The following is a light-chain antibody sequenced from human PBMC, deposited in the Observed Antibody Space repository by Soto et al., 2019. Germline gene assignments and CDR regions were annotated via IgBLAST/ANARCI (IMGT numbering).Light chain of an antibody. V-gene: IGLV3-21*02. Sequence: SYELTQPPSVSVAPGQTARLTCGGNNIVGKSLHWYQQRPGQGPVLVVYDDTDRPSGIPERFSGSTSGNTATLVISRVEAGDEADYYCQVWDSSSDHVVFGGGTKLTVL. CDR2: DDT. J-gene: IGLJ2*01. CDR1: NIVGKS. CDR3: QVWDSSSDHVV.